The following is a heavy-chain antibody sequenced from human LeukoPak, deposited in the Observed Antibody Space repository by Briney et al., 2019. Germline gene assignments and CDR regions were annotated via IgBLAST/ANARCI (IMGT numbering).Heavy chain of an antibody. D-gene: IGHD6-19*01. J-gene: IGHJ4*02. CDR3: AKQDIRSSAWYD. Sequence: GGSLRLSCAASGFTFSSYAMSWVRQAPGKGLEWVSAISDSGGSTYYADSVKGRFTISRDNSKNTLYQQMNSLRAEDTAVYYCAKQDIRSSAWYDRGQGTLVTVSS. CDR2: ISDSGGST. V-gene: IGHV3-23*01. CDR1: GFTFSSYA.